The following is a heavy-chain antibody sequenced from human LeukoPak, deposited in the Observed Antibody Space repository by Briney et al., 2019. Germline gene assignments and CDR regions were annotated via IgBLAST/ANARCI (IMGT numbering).Heavy chain of an antibody. Sequence: SETLSLTCTVSGGSISSGGHYWSWIRQHPGRGLEWIGYIYYSGSTYHNPSLKSRVIISVDTPKNQFSLKLSSVTAADTAVYYCARERPYYYDSSGYSTAAFDIWGQGTMVTVSS. V-gene: IGHV4-31*03. J-gene: IGHJ3*02. CDR1: GGSISSGGHY. CDR3: ARERPYYYDSSGYSTAAFDI. CDR2: IYYSGST. D-gene: IGHD3-22*01.